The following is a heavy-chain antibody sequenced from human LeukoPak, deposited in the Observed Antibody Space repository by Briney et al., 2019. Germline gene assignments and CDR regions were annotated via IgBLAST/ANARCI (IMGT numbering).Heavy chain of an antibody. J-gene: IGHJ6*03. CDR3: ARVYYYDSSGYGEYYYYYMDV. D-gene: IGHD3-22*01. CDR1: GGSISSHY. Sequence: KSSETLSLTCTVSGGSISSHYWSWIRQPPGKGLEWIGYIYYSGSTNYNPSLKSRVTISVDTSKNQFSLKLSSVTAADTAVYYCARVYYYDSSGYGEYYYYYMDVWGKGTTVTVSS. V-gene: IGHV4-59*11. CDR2: IYYSGST.